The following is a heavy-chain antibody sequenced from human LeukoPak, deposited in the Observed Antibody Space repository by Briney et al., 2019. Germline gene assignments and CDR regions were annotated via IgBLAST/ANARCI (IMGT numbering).Heavy chain of an antibody. V-gene: IGHV3-30*03. CDR3: ARDRRPLGTVRAFDI. D-gene: IGHD1-14*01. CDR1: GFTFSSYG. CDR2: ISYDGSNK. Sequence: GRSLRLSCAASGFTFSSYGMHWVRQAPGKGLEWVAVISYDGSNKYYADSVKGRFTISRDNSKNTLYLQMNSLRAEDTAVYYCARDRRPLGTVRAFDIWGQGTMVTVSS. J-gene: IGHJ3*02.